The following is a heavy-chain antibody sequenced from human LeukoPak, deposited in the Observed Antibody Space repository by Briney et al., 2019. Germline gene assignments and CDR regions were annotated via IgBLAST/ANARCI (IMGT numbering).Heavy chain of an antibody. V-gene: IGHV3-23*01. J-gene: IGHJ4*02. Sequence: PGGSLRLSCAASGFTFSSYAMSWVRQAPGKGLEWVSAISGSGGSTYYADSVKGRFTISRDNSKNTLYLQMNSLRAEDTAVYYCTRLVGDSSGYYGDYWGQGALVTVSS. CDR3: TRLVGDSSGYYGDY. D-gene: IGHD3-22*01. CDR1: GFTFSSYA. CDR2: ISGSGGST.